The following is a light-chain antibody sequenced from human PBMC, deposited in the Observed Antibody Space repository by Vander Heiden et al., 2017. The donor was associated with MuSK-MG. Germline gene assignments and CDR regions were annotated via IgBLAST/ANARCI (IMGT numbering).Light chain of an antibody. J-gene: IGKJ1*01. CDR2: GAS. Sequence: EIMMTQSPATLSVSPGERATLSCRASQSVSSNLAWYQQKPGQAPRLLIYGASTRATGIPARFSGSESGTEFSLTISSLQSEDFAVYHCQQYNNWPPTFGQGTKVEVK. V-gene: IGKV3-15*01. CDR3: QQYNNWPPT. CDR1: QSVSSN.